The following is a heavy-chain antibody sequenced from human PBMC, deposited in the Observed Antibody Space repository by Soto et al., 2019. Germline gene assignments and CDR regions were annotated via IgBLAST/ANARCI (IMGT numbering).Heavy chain of an antibody. CDR2: IIPIFGTA. D-gene: IGHD2-15*01. Sequence: VASVKVSCKASGYTFTSYGISWVRQAPGQGLEWMGGIIPIFGTADYAQKFQGRVTITADESTSTAYMELSSLRSEDTAVYYCASVETQRYYYGMDVWGQGTTVTVSS. CDR3: ASVETQRYYYGMDV. J-gene: IGHJ6*02. V-gene: IGHV1-69*13. CDR1: GYTFTSYG.